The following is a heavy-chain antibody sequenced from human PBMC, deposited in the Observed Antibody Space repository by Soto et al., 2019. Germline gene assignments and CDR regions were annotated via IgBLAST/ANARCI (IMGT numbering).Heavy chain of an antibody. D-gene: IGHD2-2*01. J-gene: IGHJ3*02. CDR1: GFTFSSYA. Sequence: PGGSLRLSCAASGFTFSSYAMHWVRQAPGKGLEYVSAISSNGGSTYYANSVKGRFTISRDNSKNTLYLQMNSLRAEDTAVYYCAKDRLEDCSSTSCYEGGAFDIWGQGTMVTLAS. V-gene: IGHV3-64*01. CDR3: AKDRLEDCSSTSCYEGGAFDI. CDR2: ISSNGGST.